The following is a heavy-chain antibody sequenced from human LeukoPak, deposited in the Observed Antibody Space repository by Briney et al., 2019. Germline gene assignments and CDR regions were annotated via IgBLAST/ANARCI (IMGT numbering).Heavy chain of an antibody. CDR1: GFTFSSYA. J-gene: IGHJ4*02. CDR2: ISGSGGST. D-gene: IGHD2-8*01. Sequence: GGSLRLSCAASGFTFSSYAMSWVRQAPGKGLEWVSAISGSGGSTYYADSVKGRFTISRDNSKNTLYLQMNSLRAEDTAVYYCAKDWRQYTILKDEHCFDYWGQGTLVTVSS. CDR3: AKDWRQYTILKDEHCFDY. V-gene: IGHV3-23*01.